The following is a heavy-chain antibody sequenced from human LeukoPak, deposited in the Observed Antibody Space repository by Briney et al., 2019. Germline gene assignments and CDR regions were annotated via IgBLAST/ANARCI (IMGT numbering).Heavy chain of an antibody. Sequence: SVKVSCTASAGSFSSYAFSLVRQAPGQGLEWMGGIIPIYGTRNYAQKFQGRVTITTDAYTTTAYTAYMELSSLRTEDTAVYYCSNNAFADYAFDFWGQGTLVTVSS. D-gene: IGHD4-17*01. V-gene: IGHV1-69*05. CDR3: SNNAFADYAFDF. CDR2: IIPIYGTR. J-gene: IGHJ4*02. CDR1: AGSFSSYA.